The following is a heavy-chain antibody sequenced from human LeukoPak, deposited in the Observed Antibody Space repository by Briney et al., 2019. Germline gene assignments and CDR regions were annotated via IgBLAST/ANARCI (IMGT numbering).Heavy chain of an antibody. Sequence: ASVKVSCKASGSTFTDYYIHWVRQAPGQGLEWMGWINPNSGGTDYAQKFQGRVTMTRDTSISTAYMELSRLGSDDTAVYYCARCHWGFDAFDIWGQGTMVTVSS. V-gene: IGHV1-2*02. CDR1: GSTFTDYY. CDR3: ARCHWGFDAFDI. CDR2: INPNSGGT. J-gene: IGHJ3*02. D-gene: IGHD7-27*01.